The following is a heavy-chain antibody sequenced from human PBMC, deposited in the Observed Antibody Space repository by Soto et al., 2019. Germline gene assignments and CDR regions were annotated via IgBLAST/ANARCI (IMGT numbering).Heavy chain of an antibody. V-gene: IGHV3-30*18. CDR2: ISYDGSNK. J-gene: IGHJ6*02. D-gene: IGHD5-12*01. Sequence: PGGSLRLSCAASGFTFSSYGMHWVRQAPGKGLEWVAVISYDGSNKYYADSVKGRFTISRDNSKNTLYLQMNSLRAEDTAVYYCAKDLRSVATMTYYYYYGMDVWGQGTTVTVSS. CDR3: AKDLRSVATMTYYYYYGMDV. CDR1: GFTFSSYG.